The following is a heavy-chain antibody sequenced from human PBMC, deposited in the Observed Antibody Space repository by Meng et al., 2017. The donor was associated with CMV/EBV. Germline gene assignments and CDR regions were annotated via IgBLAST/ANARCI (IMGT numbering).Heavy chain of an antibody. D-gene: IGHD2-2*01. CDR3: AREGWADIVVVPAAGGMDV. CDR2: IKQDGSEK. CDR1: GFTFISYW. J-gene: IGHJ6*02. Sequence: GGSLRLSCAASGFTFISYWMSWVRQAPGKGLEWVANIKQDGSEKYYVDSVKGRFTISRDNAKNSLYLQMNSLRAEDTDVYYCAREGWADIVVVPAAGGMDVWGQGATVTVSS. V-gene: IGHV3-7*01.